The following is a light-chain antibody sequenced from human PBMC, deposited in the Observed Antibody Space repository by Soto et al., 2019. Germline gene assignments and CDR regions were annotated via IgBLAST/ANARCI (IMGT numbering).Light chain of an antibody. CDR1: QSISSY. CDR3: QQSYSTLYT. V-gene: IGKV1-39*01. CDR2: AAS. Sequence: DIPMTQSPSSLSASVGNRVTITCRASQSISSYLNWYQQKPGKAPKLLIYAASSLQGGVPSRFSGSGSGTYFTLTISSLQPEDFATYYCQQSYSTLYTFGQGTKLEIK. J-gene: IGKJ2*01.